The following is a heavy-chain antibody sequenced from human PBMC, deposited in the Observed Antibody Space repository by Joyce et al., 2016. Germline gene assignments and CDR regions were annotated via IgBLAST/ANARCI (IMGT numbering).Heavy chain of an antibody. CDR2: ISYDGSND. V-gene: IGHV3-30*18. J-gene: IGHJ4*02. D-gene: IGHD1-26*01. CDR3: AKDGTVSGSHYYYFDN. Sequence: QMQVVESGGGVVQPGRSLRLSCAASGFSFSYYGMHWVSQAPGKGLEWVAVISYDGSNDYYADFGNGRFTISRDNSKNTVYLQMNSLRVEDTAVYYCAKDGTVSGSHYYYFDNWGQGTLVTVSS. CDR1: GFSFSYYG.